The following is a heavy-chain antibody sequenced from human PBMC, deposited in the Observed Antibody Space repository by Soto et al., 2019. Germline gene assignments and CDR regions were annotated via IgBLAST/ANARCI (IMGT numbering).Heavy chain of an antibody. CDR3: ARTRSMVRGVGWFDP. CDR2: INPNSGGT. D-gene: IGHD3-10*01. Sequence: QVQLVQSGAEVKKPGASVKVSCKASGYTFTGYYMHWVRQAPGQGLEWMGWINPNSGGTNYAQKFQGWVTTTRDTSISTAYMELSRLRSDDTAVYYCARTRSMVRGVGWFDPWGQGTLVTVSS. V-gene: IGHV1-2*04. CDR1: GYTFTGYY. J-gene: IGHJ5*02.